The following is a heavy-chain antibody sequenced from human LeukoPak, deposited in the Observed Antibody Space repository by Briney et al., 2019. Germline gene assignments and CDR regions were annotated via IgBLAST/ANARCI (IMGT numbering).Heavy chain of an antibody. V-gene: IGHV4-34*01. CDR2: INHSGST. CDR3: ARGLVLRYFDWLPFEY. CDR1: GGSFSGYY. J-gene: IGHJ4*02. Sequence: PSETLSLTCAVYGGSFSGYYWSWISQPPGKGLEWIGEINHSGSTNYNPSLKSRVTISVDTSKNQFSLKLSSVTAADTAVYYCARGLVLRYFDWLPFEYWGQGTLVTVSS. D-gene: IGHD3-9*01.